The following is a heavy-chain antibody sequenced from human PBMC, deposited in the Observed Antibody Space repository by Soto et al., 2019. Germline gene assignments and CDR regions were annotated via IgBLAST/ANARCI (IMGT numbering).Heavy chain of an antibody. D-gene: IGHD3-22*01. CDR2: INPSGGST. V-gene: IGHV1-46*01. CDR1: GYTFTSYY. CDR3: AREDGSVYYDSSGYFDY. Sequence: GASVKVSCKASGYTFTSYYMHWVRQAPGQGLEWMGIINPSGGSTSYAQKFQGRVTMTRDTSTSTVYMELSSLRSEDTAVYYCAREDGSVYYDSSGYFDYWGQGTLVTVSS. J-gene: IGHJ4*02.